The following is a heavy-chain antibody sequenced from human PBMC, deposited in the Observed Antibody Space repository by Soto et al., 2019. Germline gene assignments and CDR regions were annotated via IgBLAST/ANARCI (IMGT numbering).Heavy chain of an antibody. CDR2: ISYDGSNK. J-gene: IGHJ6*03. CDR1: GFTFSSYG. Sequence: GGSLRLSCAASGFTFSSYGMHWVRQAPGKGLEWVAVISYDGSNKYYADSVKGRFTISRDNSKNTLYLQMNSLRAEDTAVYYCAKDPGPDYYGSGSYQSNYMDVWGKGTTVTVSS. CDR3: AKDPGPDYYGSGSYQSNYMDV. V-gene: IGHV3-30*18. D-gene: IGHD3-10*01.